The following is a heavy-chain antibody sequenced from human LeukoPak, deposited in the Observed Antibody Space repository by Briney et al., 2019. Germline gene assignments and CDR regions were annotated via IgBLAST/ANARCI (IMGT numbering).Heavy chain of an antibody. Sequence: PGGSLRLSCAASGFTFSSYGMSWVRQAPGKGLEWVSAISGSGGSTYYADSVKGRFTISRDNSKNTLSLQMNSLRAEDTAVYYCAKDYEPLVGVHRWGDWFDPWGQGTLVTVSS. CDR2: ISGSGGST. V-gene: IGHV3-23*01. D-gene: IGHD1-26*01. CDR1: GFTFSSYG. CDR3: AKDYEPLVGVHRWGDWFDP. J-gene: IGHJ5*02.